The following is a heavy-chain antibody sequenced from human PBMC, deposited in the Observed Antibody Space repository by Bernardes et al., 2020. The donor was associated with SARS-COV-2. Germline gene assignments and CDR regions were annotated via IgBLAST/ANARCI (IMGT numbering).Heavy chain of an antibody. V-gene: IGHV1-2*02. J-gene: IGHJ4*02. D-gene: IGHD3-3*01. CDR2: INPNTGGT. CDR3: LTFYDFWTRRNYASLDF. CDR1: GYTFPDYY. Sequence: AGVQVPRKASGYTFPDYYIHRLRQAPGQGLEWMAWINPNTGGTNYKQKFQGRVTMTRDTSITTAYMELSRLRSDDTAVYYCLTFYDFWTRRNYASLDFWGQRTLVTVSS.